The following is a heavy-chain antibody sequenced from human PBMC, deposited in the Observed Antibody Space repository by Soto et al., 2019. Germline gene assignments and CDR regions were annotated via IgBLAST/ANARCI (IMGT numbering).Heavy chain of an antibody. D-gene: IGHD3-3*01. CDR3: ARGLTYDFWSGPGGNNWFDP. CDR1: GYTFTSYD. CDR2: MNPNSGNT. V-gene: IGHV1-8*01. J-gene: IGHJ5*02. Sequence: GASVKVSCKASGYTFTSYDSNWVRQATGQGLEWMGWMNPNSGNTGYAQKFQGRVTMTRNTSISTAYMELSSLRSEDTAVYYCARGLTYDFWSGPGGNNWFDPWGQGTLVTVSS.